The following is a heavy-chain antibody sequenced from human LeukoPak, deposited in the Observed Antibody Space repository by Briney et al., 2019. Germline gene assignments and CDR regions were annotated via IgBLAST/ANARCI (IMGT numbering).Heavy chain of an antibody. J-gene: IGHJ4*02. CDR1: GFTFSSYA. V-gene: IGHV3-23*01. Sequence: GGSLRLSCAASGFTFSSYAMSWVRQAPGRGLEWVSTISGNGRSTYYGDSVKGRFTISRDNSKNTLSLQMNSLRAEDTAVYYCAKEYYVLLVYALGGSFDYWGRGTLVTVSS. CDR3: AKEYYVLLVYALGGSFDY. D-gene: IGHD2-8*02. CDR2: ISGNGRST.